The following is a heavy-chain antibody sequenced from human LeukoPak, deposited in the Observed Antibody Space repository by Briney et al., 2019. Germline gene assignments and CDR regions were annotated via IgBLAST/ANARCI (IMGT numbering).Heavy chain of an antibody. CDR1: GGSLSGAY. Sequence: SETLSLTCTVQGGSLSGAYWTWIRQPPGKGLEWVGEINHTGSTNYNPSFKSRVTMSADTPKNQFSLNLTSVTAADTALYYCARGPVRLARPYDYWGQGTLVTVSS. J-gene: IGHJ4*02. D-gene: IGHD3-9*01. V-gene: IGHV4-34*01. CDR2: INHTGST. CDR3: ARGPVRLARPYDY.